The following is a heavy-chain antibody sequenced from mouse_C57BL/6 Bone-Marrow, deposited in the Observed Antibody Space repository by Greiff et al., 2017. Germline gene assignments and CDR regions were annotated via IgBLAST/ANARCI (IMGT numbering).Heavy chain of an antibody. Sequence: EVKVEESGGGLVKPGGSLKLSCAASGFTFSSYAMSWVRQTPEQRLEWVATISDGGSYTYYPDNVNGRFTISRDNAKNNLYRQMSQLKSEDTAMYYCVRDRMVTTFTEHFEVWGTATTVTVSS. J-gene: IGHJ1*03. V-gene: IGHV5-4*01. D-gene: IGHD2-10*02. CDR2: ISDGGSYT. CDR3: VRDRMVTTFTEHFEV. CDR1: GFTFSSYA.